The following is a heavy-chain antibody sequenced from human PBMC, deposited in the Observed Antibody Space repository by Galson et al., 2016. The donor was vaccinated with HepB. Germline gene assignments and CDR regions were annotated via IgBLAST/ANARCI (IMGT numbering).Heavy chain of an antibody. Sequence: SLRLSCAASGFTFSNAWMNWVRQAPGKGLEWVGRIKSKNDGGTTDYAAPVKGRFTMSRDDSKNTLYLQMNSLKTEDRAVYYCTTDGLRAAAGLDYRGQGTLVTVSS. CDR3: TTDGLRAAAGLDY. V-gene: IGHV3-15*01. CDR1: GFTFSNAW. D-gene: IGHD6-13*01. J-gene: IGHJ4*02. CDR2: IKSKNDGGTT.